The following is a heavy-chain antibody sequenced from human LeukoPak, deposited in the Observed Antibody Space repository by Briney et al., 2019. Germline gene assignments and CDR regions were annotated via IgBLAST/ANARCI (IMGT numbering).Heavy chain of an antibody. D-gene: IGHD1-26*01. V-gene: IGHV3-7*01. CDR3: ARDKIVGATYFDY. Sequence: PGGSLRLSCVASGFTFSTYWMSWVRQAPGKGLEWVANIKQDGSKNYYVESVKDRFTISRDNAKNSLYLQMNSLRVEDTAVYYCARDKIVGATYFDYWGQGTLVTVSS. J-gene: IGHJ4*02. CDR2: IKQDGSKN. CDR1: GFTFSTYW.